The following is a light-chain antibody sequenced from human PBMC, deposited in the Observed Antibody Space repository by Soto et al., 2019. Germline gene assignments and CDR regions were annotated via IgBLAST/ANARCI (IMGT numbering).Light chain of an antibody. V-gene: IGLV1-40*01. J-gene: IGLJ1*01. CDR3: QYYDSSLRAFV. CDR2: GNS. CDR1: SSNIGAAYD. Sequence: QAVLTQPPSVSGAPGQRVTISCTWSSSNIGAAYDVHWYHQLPGTAPKLLIYGNSNRPSGVPDRFSGSKSGTSASLAITGIQAEDEADYYCQYYDSSLRAFVFGRGTKVTVL.